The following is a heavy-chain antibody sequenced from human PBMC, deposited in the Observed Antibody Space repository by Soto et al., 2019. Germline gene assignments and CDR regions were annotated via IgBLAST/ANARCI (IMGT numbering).Heavy chain of an antibody. CDR2: MDPSDSYT. CDR3: ARHSRDSSGEDFGY. V-gene: IGHV5-10-1*01. J-gene: IGHJ4*02. Sequence: LGESLKISCKGSGYIFTNYYISWVRQMPGKGLEWMGRMDPSDSYTDYSPSVQGHVTFSVDRSVSTVYLQGSSLKASDTAMYFCARHSRDSSGEDFGYWGQGTLVTVSS. D-gene: IGHD3-22*01. CDR1: GYIFTNYY.